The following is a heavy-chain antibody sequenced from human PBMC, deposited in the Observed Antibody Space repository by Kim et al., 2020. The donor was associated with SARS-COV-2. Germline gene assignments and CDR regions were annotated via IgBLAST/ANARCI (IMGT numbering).Heavy chain of an antibody. CDR2: INHSGST. Sequence: SETLSLTCAVYGGSFSGYYWSWIRQPPGKGLEWVGEINHSGSTNYNPSLKSRVTISVDTSKNQSSLKLSSVTAAATAVDYCSRGGASNYGFGGVIGLYYFVSWGPGTLVTASS. D-gene: IGHD3-16*02. V-gene: IGHV4-34*01. CDR1: GGSFSGYY. CDR3: SRGGASNYGFGGVIGLYYFVS. J-gene: IGHJ4*02.